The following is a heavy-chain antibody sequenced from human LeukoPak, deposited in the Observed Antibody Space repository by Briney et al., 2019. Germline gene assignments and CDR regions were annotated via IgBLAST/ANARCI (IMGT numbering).Heavy chain of an antibody. CDR2: IYYSGST. V-gene: IGHV4-59*01. Sequence: SETLSLTCTVSGDSISGNYWSWIRQPPGKGLEWIGYIYYSGSTNYNASLKSRVTISVDTSKNQFSLKMSSVTSADTAVYYCARHHELTGYRAVDYWGQGTLVTVSS. J-gene: IGHJ4*02. D-gene: IGHD3-9*01. CDR1: GDSISGNY. CDR3: ARHHELTGYRAVDY.